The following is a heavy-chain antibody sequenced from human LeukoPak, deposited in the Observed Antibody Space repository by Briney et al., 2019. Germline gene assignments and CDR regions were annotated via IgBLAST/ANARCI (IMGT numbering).Heavy chain of an antibody. CDR2: IDPSDSYT. D-gene: IGHD2-2*01. V-gene: IGHV5-10-1*01. Sequence: GESLKISCKGSGYSFTSYWISWVRQMPGKGLEWMGRIDPSDSYTNYSPSFQGHVTISADKSISTAYLQWSSLKASDTAMYYCAILGYCSSTSCYEGGYWFHPWGQGTLVTVSS. CDR1: GYSFTSYW. CDR3: AILGYCSSTSCYEGGYWFHP. J-gene: IGHJ5*02.